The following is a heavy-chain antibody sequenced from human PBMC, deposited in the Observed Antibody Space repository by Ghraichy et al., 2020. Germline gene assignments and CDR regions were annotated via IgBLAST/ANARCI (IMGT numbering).Heavy chain of an antibody. Sequence: SQTLSLTCAISGDSVSSDSVAWNWIRQSPSRGLEWLGRTYYRSKWYNDYAVSVKSRITINRDTSKNQFSLQLYSVTPEDTAVYYCARTVHITGTSTGDYWGQGTLVTVSS. CDR3: ARTVHITGTSTGDY. V-gene: IGHV6-1*01. D-gene: IGHD1-20*01. CDR2: TYYRSKWYN. CDR1: GDSVSSDSVA. J-gene: IGHJ4*02.